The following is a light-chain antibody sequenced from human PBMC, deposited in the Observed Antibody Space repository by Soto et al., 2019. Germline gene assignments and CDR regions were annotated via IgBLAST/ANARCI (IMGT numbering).Light chain of an antibody. J-gene: IGKJ4*01. CDR3: QQSYSTPLT. CDR1: QSIDIY. CDR2: GAS. Sequence: DIQMTQSPSSLSASVGDRVTITCRTSQSIDIYLNWYQEKAGKAPKLLLYGASTLHSEVTSRFSGSGSETDFTLTISSLQPEDFATYYCQQSYSTPLTFGGGTNVEIK. V-gene: IGKV1-39*01.